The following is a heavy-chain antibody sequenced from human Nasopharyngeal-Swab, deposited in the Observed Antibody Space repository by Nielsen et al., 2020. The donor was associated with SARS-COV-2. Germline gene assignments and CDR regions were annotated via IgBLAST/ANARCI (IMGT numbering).Heavy chain of an antibody. J-gene: IGHJ3*02. CDR2: INPNSGDT. Sequence: SVKVSCKASGYTFTDYYLHWVRQAPGQGLEWMGWINPNSGDTKYAQNFQGRVTITRDTSISTAYMDLSRLRSDDTAMYYCARGTSYDYDAFDIWGQGTTVTVSS. D-gene: IGHD3-3*01. CDR1: GYTFTDYY. CDR3: ARGTSYDYDAFDI. V-gene: IGHV1-2*02.